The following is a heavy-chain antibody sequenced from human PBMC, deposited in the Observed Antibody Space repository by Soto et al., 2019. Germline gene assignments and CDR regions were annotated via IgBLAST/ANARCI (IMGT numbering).Heavy chain of an antibody. D-gene: IGHD2-2*01. Sequence: ASVKVSCKASGYTFTSYDINWVRQATGQGLEWMGWMNPNSGNTGYAQKFQGRVTMTRNTSISTAYMELSSLRSEDTDVYYCARVPDIVVVPAASGSDYWGQGTLVTVSS. CDR2: MNPNSGNT. CDR1: GYTFTSYD. J-gene: IGHJ4*02. V-gene: IGHV1-8*02. CDR3: ARVPDIVVVPAASGSDY.